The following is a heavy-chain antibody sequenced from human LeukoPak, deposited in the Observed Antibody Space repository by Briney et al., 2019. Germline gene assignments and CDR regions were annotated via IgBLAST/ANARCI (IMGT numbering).Heavy chain of an antibody. CDR2: IYHSGST. CDR1: GGSISSGTYY. Sequence: PSETLSLTCTVSGGSISSGTYYWAWIRQPPGKGLEWIGTIYHSGSTYYNPSLKSRVTISVDTSKNQLSLKLSSVTAADTAVYYCARDAGYCTNGVCYFDYYYMDVWGKGTTVTVSS. J-gene: IGHJ6*03. CDR3: ARDAGYCTNGVCYFDYYYMDV. D-gene: IGHD2-8*01. V-gene: IGHV4-39*07.